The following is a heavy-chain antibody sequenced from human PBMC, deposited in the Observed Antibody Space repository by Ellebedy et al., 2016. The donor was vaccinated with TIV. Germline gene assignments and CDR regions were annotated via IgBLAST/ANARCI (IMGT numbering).Heavy chain of an antibody. CDR2: ISAYNGDT. Sequence: AASVKVSCKASGNTFTSYSITWVRQAPGQGLEWMGWISAYNGDTNYAQMLQGRVTMTTDTSTTTAYMELRSLGSDDTAVYYCAREGQGMDVWGQGTTVTVSS. V-gene: IGHV1-18*01. CDR3: AREGQGMDV. J-gene: IGHJ6*02. CDR1: GNTFTSYS.